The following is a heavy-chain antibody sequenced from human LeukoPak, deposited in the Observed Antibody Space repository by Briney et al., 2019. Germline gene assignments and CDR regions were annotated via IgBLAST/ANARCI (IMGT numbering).Heavy chain of an antibody. CDR1: GGSIGSSTYY. CDR3: ARGQIVGEDFDY. J-gene: IGHJ4*02. D-gene: IGHD2/OR15-2a*01. CDR2: IYYSGSA. V-gene: IGHV4-39*02. Sequence: SETLSLTCTVSGGSIGSSTYYWGWIRQPPGKGLELIGTIYYSGSAYYNPTLKSRVTISLDTSKNRFSLKLSSVTAADTAVYYCARGQIVGEDFDYWGQGTLVTVSS.